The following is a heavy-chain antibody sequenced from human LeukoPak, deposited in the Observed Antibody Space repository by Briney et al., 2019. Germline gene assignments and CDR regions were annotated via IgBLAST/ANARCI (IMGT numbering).Heavy chain of an antibody. Sequence: SETQSLTCTVSGGSISSDYWSWIRQPAEKGLEWIGRIYNTDSTNYNPSLKSRVTISVDKSKNQLSLKLSSVTAADTAVYYCARGYCNAGYCSSFHIWRQGTIVTVSS. V-gene: IGHV4-4*07. CDR1: GGSISSDY. D-gene: IGHD2-2*03. CDR2: IYNTDST. J-gene: IGHJ3*02. CDR3: ARGYCNAGYCSSFHI.